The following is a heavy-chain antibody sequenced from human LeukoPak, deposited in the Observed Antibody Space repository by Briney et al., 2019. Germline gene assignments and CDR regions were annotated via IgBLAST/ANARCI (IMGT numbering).Heavy chain of an antibody. Sequence: GGSLRLSCAASGFTFSSYWMSWVRPAPGKGVEWVANIKQDGSEKYYVDSVKGRFTISRDNAKNSLYLQMNSLRAEDTAVYYCASLFSDYGDLLGLDYWGQGALVTVSS. CDR1: GFTFSSYW. CDR3: ASLFSDYGDLLGLDY. D-gene: IGHD4-17*01. V-gene: IGHV3-7*01. CDR2: IKQDGSEK. J-gene: IGHJ4*02.